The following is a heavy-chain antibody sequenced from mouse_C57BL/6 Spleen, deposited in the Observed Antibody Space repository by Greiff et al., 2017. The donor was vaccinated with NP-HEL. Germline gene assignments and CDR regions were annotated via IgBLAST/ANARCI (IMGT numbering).Heavy chain of an antibody. J-gene: IGHJ1*03. CDR2: IHPNSGST. Sequence: QVQLKQSGAELVKPGASVKLSCKASGYTFTSYWMHWVKQRPGQGLEWIGMIHPNSGSTNYNEKFKSKATLTVDKSSSTAYMQLSSLTSEDSAVYYCARFGGNYRYFDVWGTGTTVTVSS. V-gene: IGHV1-64*01. CDR3: ARFGGNYRYFDV. CDR1: GYTFTSYW. D-gene: IGHD1-1*02.